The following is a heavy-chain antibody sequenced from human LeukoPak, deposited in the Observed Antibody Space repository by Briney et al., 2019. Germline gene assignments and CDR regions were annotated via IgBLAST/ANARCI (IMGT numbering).Heavy chain of an antibody. CDR2: INSDGSST. CDR1: GSTLSSYW. Sequence: PGGTLRISCADPGSTLSSYWMHWVRQTPGKGLVWVSRINSDGSSTYYADSVKGRFTISRDNAKNTLYLQMNSLRAEDTAVYYCARRDYFDYWGQGTLVTVSS. V-gene: IGHV3-74*01. CDR3: ARRDYFDY. J-gene: IGHJ4*02.